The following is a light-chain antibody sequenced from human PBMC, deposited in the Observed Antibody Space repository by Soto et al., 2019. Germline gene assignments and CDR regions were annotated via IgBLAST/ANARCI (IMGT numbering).Light chain of an antibody. CDR3: SSFTSRSTFNYV. J-gene: IGLJ1*01. Sequence: QSALTQPASVSGSPGQSITISCTGTSGDIGSYNRVSWYQQHPGKAPKLIIYEVTDRPSGVSNRFSGSKSGNTASLTISGLQAEDEAEYYCSSFTSRSTFNYVFGTGTKLTVL. CDR1: SGDIGSYNR. CDR2: EVT. V-gene: IGLV2-14*01.